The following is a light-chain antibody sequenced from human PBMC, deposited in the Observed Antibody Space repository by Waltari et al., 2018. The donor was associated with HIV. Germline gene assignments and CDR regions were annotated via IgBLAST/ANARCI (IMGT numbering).Light chain of an antibody. V-gene: IGKV4-1*01. J-gene: IGKJ2*01. CDR1: QGLLYSYNNKNY. CDR3: LQFYSSLYT. CDR2: WAS. Sequence: IVINQSPESLTVSLGEGANIHCKSNQGLLYSYNNKNYVAWYQQKGGQPPKLLINWASTRESGVPDRFSGSGSGTNFTLTISSLQAEDVAVYYCLQFYSSLYTFGQGTNLEIK.